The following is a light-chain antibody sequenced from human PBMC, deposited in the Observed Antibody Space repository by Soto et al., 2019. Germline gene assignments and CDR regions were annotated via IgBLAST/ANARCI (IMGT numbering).Light chain of an antibody. V-gene: IGKV4-1*01. J-gene: IGKJ1*01. Sequence: DIVMTQSPDSLDVSLGERATIDCESNQSLLYSPNNKNYLAWYQQKPGQPPKLLIYWASTRESGVPDRFTGSGSVTYCTLTIGSLQAEDLAVYYCQQYYDAPHTFGRGTKVEIK. CDR2: WAS. CDR1: QSLLYSPNNKNY. CDR3: QQYYDAPHT.